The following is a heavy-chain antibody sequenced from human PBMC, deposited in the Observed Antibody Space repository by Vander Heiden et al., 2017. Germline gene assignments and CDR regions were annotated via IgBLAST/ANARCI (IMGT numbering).Heavy chain of an antibody. D-gene: IGHD3-22*01. J-gene: IGHJ4*02. CDR2: IRSKAYGGTT. CDR1: GFTFGDYA. V-gene: IGHV3-49*03. Sequence: EVQLVESGGGLVQPGRSLRLSCPASGFTFGDYAMGWFRQGPGKGLEWVGFIRSKAYGGTTEYAASVKGRFTISRDDSKSIAYLQMNSLKTEDTAVYYCTRGIYYYDSSGYSYFDYWGQGTLVTVSS. CDR3: TRGIYYYDSSGYSYFDY.